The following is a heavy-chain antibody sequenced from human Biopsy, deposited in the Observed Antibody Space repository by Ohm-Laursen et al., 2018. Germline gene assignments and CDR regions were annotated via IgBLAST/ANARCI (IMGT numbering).Heavy chain of an antibody. CDR2: IYRSGST. Sequence: SVTLSLTCIVSGGSISNIYWSWIPQPAGKGWEWIGRIYRSGSTNYNPSLKSRVTMSVDTSKNQFSLILSSMTAADTAVYYCAREPRIAAVAYFDPWGQGTLVTVSS. CDR3: AREPRIAAVAYFDP. D-gene: IGHD6-13*01. V-gene: IGHV4-4*07. CDR1: GGSISNIY. J-gene: IGHJ5*02.